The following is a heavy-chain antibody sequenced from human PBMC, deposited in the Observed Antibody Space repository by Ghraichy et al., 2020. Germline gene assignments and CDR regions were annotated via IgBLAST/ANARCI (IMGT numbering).Heavy chain of an antibody. Sequence: SVKVSCKASGGTFSSYAISWVRQAPGQGLEWMGGIIPIFGTANYAQKFQGRVTITADESTSTAYMELSSLRSEDTAVYYCARDFPDTAMVFDYYYGMDVWGQGTTVTVSS. V-gene: IGHV1-69*13. CDR1: GGTFSSYA. J-gene: IGHJ6*02. CDR3: ARDFPDTAMVFDYYYGMDV. D-gene: IGHD5-18*01. CDR2: IIPIFGTA.